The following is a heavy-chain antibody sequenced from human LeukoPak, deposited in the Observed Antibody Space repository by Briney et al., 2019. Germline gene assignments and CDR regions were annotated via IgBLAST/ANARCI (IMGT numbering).Heavy chain of an antibody. CDR3: ARGVYGDPYYYYYYMDV. Sequence: PSETLSLTCTVSGGSISSSNYYWGWIRQPPGKGLEWIGSIHYSGSTYYNPSLKSRVTISVDTSKNQFSLKLSSVTAADTAVYYCARGVYGDPYYYYYYMDVWGKGTTVTVSS. V-gene: IGHV4-39*07. D-gene: IGHD4-17*01. CDR2: IHYSGST. J-gene: IGHJ6*03. CDR1: GGSISSSNYY.